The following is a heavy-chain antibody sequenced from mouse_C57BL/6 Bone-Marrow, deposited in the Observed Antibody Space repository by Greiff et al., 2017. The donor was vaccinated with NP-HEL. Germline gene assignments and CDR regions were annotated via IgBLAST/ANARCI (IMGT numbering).Heavy chain of an antibody. J-gene: IGHJ1*03. CDR1: GFTFSGFL. CDR2: INSDGSAI. Sequence: EVTLVETGGGLVQPGGSRGLSCEGSGFTFSGFLMSWVRPTPGKTLEWIGDINSDGSAINYAPSIKDRFTIFRDNDKSTLYLQMSNVRSENTATYFCMRYGNYWYFDVWGTGTTVTVSS. V-gene: IGHV11-2*01. D-gene: IGHD2-1*01. CDR3: MRYGNYWYFDV.